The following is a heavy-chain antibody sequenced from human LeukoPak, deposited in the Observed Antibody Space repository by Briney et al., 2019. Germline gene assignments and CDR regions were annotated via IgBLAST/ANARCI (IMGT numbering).Heavy chain of an antibody. CDR3: AKVKSGSYRGGDFDY. V-gene: IGHV3-23*01. CDR2: VSSSGGST. D-gene: IGHD3-16*02. CDR1: GFTFSSSS. J-gene: IGHJ4*02. Sequence: GGSLRLSCAASGFTFSSSSMNWVRRAPGKGLEWVSVVSSSGGSTYYADSVKGRFTISRDNSKNTLSLQMSSLRAEDTAVYYCAKVKSGSYRGGDFDYWGQGTLVTVSS.